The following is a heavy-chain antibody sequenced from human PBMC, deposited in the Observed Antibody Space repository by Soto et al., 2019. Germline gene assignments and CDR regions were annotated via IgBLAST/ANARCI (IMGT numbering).Heavy chain of an antibody. CDR3: ARDRGDYYYYGMDV. J-gene: IGHJ6*02. CDR1: GFTFSSYS. V-gene: IGHV3-21*01. CDR2: ISSSSSYM. Sequence: GGSLRLSCAASGFTFSSYSMNWVRQAPGKGLEWVSSISSSSSYMYYADSVKGRFTISRDNAKNSLYLQMNSLRAEDTAVYYCARDRGDYYYYGMDVWGQGTTVTVSS.